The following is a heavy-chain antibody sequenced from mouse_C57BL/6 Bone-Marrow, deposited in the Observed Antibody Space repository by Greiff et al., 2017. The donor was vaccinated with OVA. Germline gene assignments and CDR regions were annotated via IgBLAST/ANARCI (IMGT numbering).Heavy chain of an antibody. Sequence: QVHVKQSWAELVRPGASVKLSCTASGYTFTDYYINWVKQRPGQGLEWIARIYPGSGNTYYNEKFKGKATLTAEKSSSTAYMQLSSLTSEDSAVYFCARGDSNYYYAMDYWGQGTSVTVSS. CDR2: IYPGSGNT. CDR1: GYTFTDYY. D-gene: IGHD2-5*01. CDR3: ARGDSNYYYAMDY. J-gene: IGHJ4*01. V-gene: IGHV1-76*01.